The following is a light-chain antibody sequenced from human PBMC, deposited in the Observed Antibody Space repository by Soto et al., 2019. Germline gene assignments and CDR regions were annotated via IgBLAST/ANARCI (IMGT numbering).Light chain of an antibody. CDR2: GAS. Sequence: EIVLTQSPGTLSLAPGERATLSCGGSQSVSSNLAWYQQKPGQAPRLLIYGASTRATGIPARFSGSGSGTEFTLTISSLQSEDFAVYYCQQYNNWPRTFGQGTKVDIK. CDR3: QQYNNWPRT. V-gene: IGKV3-15*01. J-gene: IGKJ1*01. CDR1: QSVSSN.